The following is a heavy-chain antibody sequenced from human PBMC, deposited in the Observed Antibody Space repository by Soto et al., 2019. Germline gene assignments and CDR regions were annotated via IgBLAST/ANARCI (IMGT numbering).Heavy chain of an antibody. J-gene: IGHJ4*02. V-gene: IGHV3-11*04. CDR2: ISSSGSTI. CDR3: ARARSGSIAANTFDY. CDR1: GFTFSDYY. D-gene: IGHD6-6*01. Sequence: PGGSLRLSCAASGFTFSDYYMSWIRQAPGKGLEWVSYISSSGSTIYYADSVKGRFTISRDNAKNSLYLQMNSLRAEDTVVYYCARARSGSIAANTFDYWGQGTLVTVSS.